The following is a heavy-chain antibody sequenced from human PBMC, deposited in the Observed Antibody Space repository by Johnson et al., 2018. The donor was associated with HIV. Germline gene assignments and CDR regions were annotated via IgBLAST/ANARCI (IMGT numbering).Heavy chain of an antibody. CDR1: GFTFDDYA. J-gene: IGHJ3*02. Sequence: VQLVESGGGLVQPGRSLRLSCAASGFTFDDYAMHWVRQAPGKGLEWVSGISWNSGSIGYADSVKGRFTISRDNSKNTLYLQMNSLRAEDTAVYYCARASAVFDAFDIWGQGTMVTVSS. CDR2: ISWNSGSI. CDR3: ARASAVFDAFDI. V-gene: IGHV3-9*01. D-gene: IGHD1-14*01.